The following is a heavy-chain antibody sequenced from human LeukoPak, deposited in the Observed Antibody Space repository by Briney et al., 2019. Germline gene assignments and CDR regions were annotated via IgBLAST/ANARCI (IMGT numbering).Heavy chain of an antibody. D-gene: IGHD3-10*01. CDR2: IYSSGNT. CDR3: ARDPYGSGTGSGY. Sequence: SETLSLTCTVPGGSISSYYWSWIRQPPGKGLEWFGHIYSSGNTKYTSSLKSRVTISLDTSKNQFSLKVSSVTAADTAVYYCARDPYGSGTGSGYWGQGTLVTVS. V-gene: IGHV4-59*12. J-gene: IGHJ4*02. CDR1: GGSISSYY.